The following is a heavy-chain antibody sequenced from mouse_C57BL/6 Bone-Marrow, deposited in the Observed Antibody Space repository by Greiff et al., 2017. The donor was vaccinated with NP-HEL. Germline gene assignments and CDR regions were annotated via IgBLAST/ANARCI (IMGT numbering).Heavy chain of an antibody. V-gene: IGHV5-16*01. CDR1: GFTFSDYY. Sequence: EVQVVESEGGLVQPGSSMKLSCTASGFTFSDYYMAWVRQVPEKGLEWVANINYDGSSTYYLDSLKSRFIISRDNAKNILYLQMSSLKSEDTATYYCARDSTGTSSYWYFDVWGTGTTVTVSS. D-gene: IGHD4-1*02. J-gene: IGHJ1*03. CDR2: INYDGSST. CDR3: ARDSTGTSSYWYFDV.